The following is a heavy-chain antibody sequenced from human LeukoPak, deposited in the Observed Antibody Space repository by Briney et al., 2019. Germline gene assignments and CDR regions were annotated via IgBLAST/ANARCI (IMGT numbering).Heavy chain of an antibody. Sequence: GGSLRLSCAASGFTVSSYYMSWVRLAPGGGLGWVSSLSGSGGSTYYADSVKGWFTISRDNSKNTLYLQMNSLRAEGTAVYYCAKDLASQLGRGFYYYIGMDVWGQGTTVTV. J-gene: IGHJ6*02. CDR3: AKDLASQLGRGFYYYIGMDV. D-gene: IGHD6-6*01. V-gene: IGHV3-23*01. CDR1: GFTVSSYY. CDR2: LSGSGGST.